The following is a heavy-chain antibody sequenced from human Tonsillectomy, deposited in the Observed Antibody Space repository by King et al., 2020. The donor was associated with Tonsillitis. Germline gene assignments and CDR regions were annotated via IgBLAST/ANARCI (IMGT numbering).Heavy chain of an antibody. Sequence: VQLVQSGAEVKKPGSSVKVSCKASGGTFSSYVFSWVRQAPGQGLEWMGGIIPFFGTTNYAQNFQGRVTITADGSTSTAYMELSGLRSEDTAVYYCARNKVGDYDYFYYYMDVWGKGTTVTVSS. J-gene: IGHJ6*03. D-gene: IGHD4-17*01. CDR2: IIPFFGTT. V-gene: IGHV1-69*01. CDR3: ARNKVGDYDYFYYYMDV. CDR1: GGTFSSYV.